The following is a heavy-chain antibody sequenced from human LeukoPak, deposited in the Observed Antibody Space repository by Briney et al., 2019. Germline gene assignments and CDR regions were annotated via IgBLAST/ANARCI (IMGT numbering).Heavy chain of an antibody. V-gene: IGHV4-30-4*08. CDR3: ARVLNDYVWGSPASWFDP. CDR1: GGSISSGGYY. CDR2: IYYSGGT. Sequence: SQTLSLTCTVSGGSISSGGYYWSWIRQHPGNGLEWIGYIYYSGGTYYNPSLKSRVTISVDTSKNQSSLKLSSVTAADTAVYYCARVLNDYVWGSPASWFDPWGQGTLVTVSS. D-gene: IGHD3-16*01. J-gene: IGHJ5*02.